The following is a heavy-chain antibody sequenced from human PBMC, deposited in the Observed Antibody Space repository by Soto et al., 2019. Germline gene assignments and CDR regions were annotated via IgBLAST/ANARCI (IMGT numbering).Heavy chain of an antibody. V-gene: IGHV4-61*01. Sequence: QVQLQESGPGLVKPSETLSLTCTASGGSVSSGSYYWSWIRQPPGKGLEWIGYIYYSGSTNYNPSLKSRVTISVDTSKNQFSLKLSSVTAADTAVYYCARDPVDTAISPLDYWGQGTLVTVSS. CDR3: ARDPVDTAISPLDY. D-gene: IGHD5-18*01. J-gene: IGHJ4*02. CDR1: GGSVSSGSYY. CDR2: IYYSGST.